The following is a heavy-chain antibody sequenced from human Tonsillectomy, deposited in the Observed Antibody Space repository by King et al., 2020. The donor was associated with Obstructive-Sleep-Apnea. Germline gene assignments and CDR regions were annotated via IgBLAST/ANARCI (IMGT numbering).Heavy chain of an antibody. D-gene: IGHD5-18*01. CDR2: ISYDGKDK. CDR3: ARSRGYSISFYAYGMDV. CDR1: GFTFGSYA. V-gene: IGHV3-30*09. J-gene: IGHJ6*02. Sequence: HVQLVESGGGVVQPGRSLRLSCVVSGFTFGSYAMHWVRQAPGKGPEWMAVISYDGKDKFYAGSVKGRFAISRDNSKNTLYLQMNSLTPEDTALYSCARSRGYSISFYAYGMDVWGQGTTVTVSS.